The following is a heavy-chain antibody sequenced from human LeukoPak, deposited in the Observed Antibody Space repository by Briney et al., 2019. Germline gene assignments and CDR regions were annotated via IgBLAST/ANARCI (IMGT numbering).Heavy chain of an antibody. CDR3: ARSIAGAGTGGDY. D-gene: IGHD6-19*01. J-gene: IGHJ4*02. CDR2: ISSSSSYI. CDR1: GFTFSSYS. Sequence: GGSLRLSCAASGFTFSSYSMNWVRQAPGKGLEWVSSISSSSSYIYYADSVKGRFTISRDNAKNSLYLQMNSLRAEDTAVYYFARSIAGAGTGGDYWGQGTLVTVSS. V-gene: IGHV3-21*01.